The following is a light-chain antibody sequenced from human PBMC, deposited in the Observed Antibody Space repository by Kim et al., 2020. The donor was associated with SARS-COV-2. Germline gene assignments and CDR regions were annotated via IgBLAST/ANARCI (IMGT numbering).Light chain of an antibody. V-gene: IGLV1-44*01. Sequence: HSVLTQPPSASATPGQRVTISCSGSSSNIESNTVNWYQQLPGTAPKLLIYSNTQRPSGVPDRFSGSKSGTSASLAISGLQSEDEADYYCAAWDDSLNGVVFGGGTQLTVL. CDR2: SNT. J-gene: IGLJ2*01. CDR1: SSNIESNT. CDR3: AAWDDSLNGVV.